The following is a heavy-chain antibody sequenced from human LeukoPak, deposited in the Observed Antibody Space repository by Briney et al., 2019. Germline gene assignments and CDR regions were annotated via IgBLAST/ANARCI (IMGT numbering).Heavy chain of an antibody. D-gene: IGHD3-10*01. Sequence: GGSLRLSCAASGFTVSSNYMSWVRQAPGKGLEWVSVIYSGGSTYYADSVKGRFTISRDNSKNTLYLQMNSLRAEDTAVYYCASTMVRGYYYYGMDVWGRGTTVTVSS. CDR3: ASTMVRGYYYYGMDV. CDR2: IYSGGST. CDR1: GFTVSSNY. J-gene: IGHJ6*02. V-gene: IGHV3-66*01.